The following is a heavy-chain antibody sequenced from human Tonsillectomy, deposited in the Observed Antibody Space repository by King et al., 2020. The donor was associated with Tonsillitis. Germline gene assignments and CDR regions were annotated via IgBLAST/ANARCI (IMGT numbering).Heavy chain of an antibody. V-gene: IGHV3-9*01. J-gene: IGHJ6*03. Sequence: VQLVESGGGLVQPGRSLRLSCAASGFTFDDYAMHWVRQAPGKGLEWVSGISWNSGRIGHADSVKGRFTISRDNAKNSLYLQMDSLRVEDTALYYCAKGFGVGIAGASGGQYYYYMDGWGKGTTVTVSS. D-gene: IGHD6-19*01. CDR3: AKGFGVGIAGASGGQYYYYMDG. CDR2: ISWNSGRI. CDR1: GFTFDDYA.